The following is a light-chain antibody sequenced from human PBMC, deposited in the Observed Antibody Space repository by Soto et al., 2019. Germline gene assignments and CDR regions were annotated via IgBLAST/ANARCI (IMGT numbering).Light chain of an antibody. Sequence: DIPMTQSPSSLSASVGGRVTITCRASQNIRSFLNWYQQKPGKAPNLLIYAASSLQSGVPSRFSASGSGTEFAPTISSLQPEDFAACYCQHSFTTPYTFGQGTKLEIK. J-gene: IGKJ2*01. CDR1: QNIRSF. V-gene: IGKV1-39*01. CDR2: AAS. CDR3: QHSFTTPYT.